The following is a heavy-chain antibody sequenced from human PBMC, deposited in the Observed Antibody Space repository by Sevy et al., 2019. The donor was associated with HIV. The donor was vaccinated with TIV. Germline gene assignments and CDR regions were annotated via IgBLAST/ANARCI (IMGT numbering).Heavy chain of an antibody. D-gene: IGHD3-10*01. CDR1: GYTFTSYG. Sequence: ASVKVSCKASGYTFTSYGISWVRQPPGQGLEWMGWISAYNGKTNYAQKLQGRVTMTTETSTSTAYLELRSLRSDDTAVYYCSREHYGSGSSGYYYYLDVWGKGTTVTVSS. V-gene: IGHV1-18*04. CDR3: SREHYGSGSSGYYYYLDV. CDR2: ISAYNGKT. J-gene: IGHJ6*03.